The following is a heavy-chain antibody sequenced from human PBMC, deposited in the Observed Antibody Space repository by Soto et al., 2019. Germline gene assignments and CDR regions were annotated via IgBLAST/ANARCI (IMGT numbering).Heavy chain of an antibody. CDR3: ARGDFYDSSGPFSDAFDI. J-gene: IGHJ3*02. CDR2: IKPDGGEK. V-gene: IGHV3-7*04. Sequence: TGGSLRLSWAASGFTCSTYWMSWVLQAPGKGLEWVANIKPDGGEKWYVDSVRGQFTISRDNAKNSLYLQMNSLRAEDTAVYYCARGDFYDSSGPFSDAFDIWGQGTMVTVSS. D-gene: IGHD3-22*01. CDR1: GFTCSTYW.